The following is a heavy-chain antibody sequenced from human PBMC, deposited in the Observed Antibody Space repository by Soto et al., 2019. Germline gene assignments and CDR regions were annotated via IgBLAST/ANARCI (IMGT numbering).Heavy chain of an antibody. Sequence: SETLSLTCVVSGGSISSSNWWSWVRQPPGKGLEWIGSIYYSGSTYYNPSLKSRVTISVDTSKNQFSLKLSSVTAADTAVYYCASPKIAFYNWFDPWGQGTLVTVSS. CDR2: IYYSGST. D-gene: IGHD3-3*02. CDR1: GGSISSSNW. V-gene: IGHV4-39*01. CDR3: ASPKIAFYNWFDP. J-gene: IGHJ5*02.